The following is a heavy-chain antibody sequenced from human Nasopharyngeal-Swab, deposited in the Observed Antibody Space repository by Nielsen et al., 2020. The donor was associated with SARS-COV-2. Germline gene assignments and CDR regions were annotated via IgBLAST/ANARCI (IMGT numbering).Heavy chain of an antibody. J-gene: IGHJ6*03. D-gene: IGHD6-13*01. CDR3: AKDYRVVAAAGTDYYYYMDV. V-gene: IGHV3-30*18. CDR2: ISYDGSNK. Sequence: WLRQPPGKGLEWVAVISYDGSNKYYADSVKGRFTISRDSSKNTLYLQMNSLRAEDTAVYYCAKDYRVVAAAGTDYYYYMDVWGKGTTVTVSS.